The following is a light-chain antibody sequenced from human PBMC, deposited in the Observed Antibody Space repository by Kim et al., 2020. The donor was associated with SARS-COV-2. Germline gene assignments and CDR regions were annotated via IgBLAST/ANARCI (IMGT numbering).Light chain of an antibody. CDR2: AAS. Sequence: DIQMTQSPSSLSASVGDRVTITCRASQSITNHLSWYQQKPGKAPNLLIYAASSLQSGVPSRFSGSGSGADFTLTISSLQPEDFATYYCQQSYTTPRTFGQGTRLEIK. J-gene: IGKJ5*01. V-gene: IGKV1-39*01. CDR1: QSITNH. CDR3: QQSYTTPRT.